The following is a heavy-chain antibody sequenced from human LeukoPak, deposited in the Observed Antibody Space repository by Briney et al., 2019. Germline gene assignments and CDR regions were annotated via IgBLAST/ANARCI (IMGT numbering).Heavy chain of an antibody. J-gene: IGHJ4*02. Sequence: WVRQAPGKGLEWIASIYYSGSTYYNTSLKSRVTISVETSKNQFSLKLSSVTAADTAVYYCARRGFDYWGQGTLVTVSS. V-gene: IGHV4-39*07. CDR3: ARRGFDY. CDR2: IYYSGST. D-gene: IGHD3-10*01.